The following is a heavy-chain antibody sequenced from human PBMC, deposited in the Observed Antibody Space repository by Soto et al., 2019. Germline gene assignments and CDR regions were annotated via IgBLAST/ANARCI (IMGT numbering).Heavy chain of an antibody. V-gene: IGHV3-21*01. CDR1: GFTFSSYS. Sequence: GGSLRLSCAASGFTFSSYSMNWVRQAPGKGLEWVSSISSSSSYIYYADSVKGRFTISRDNAKNSLYLQMNSLRAEDTAVYYCAREEAAAGTQRIDYWGQGTLVTVSS. D-gene: IGHD6-13*01. CDR2: ISSSSSYI. J-gene: IGHJ4*02. CDR3: AREEAAAGTQRIDY.